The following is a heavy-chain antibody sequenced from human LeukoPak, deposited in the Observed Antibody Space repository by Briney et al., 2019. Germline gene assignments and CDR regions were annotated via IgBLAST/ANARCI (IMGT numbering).Heavy chain of an antibody. Sequence: GGSLRLSCAASGFTVSSNYMSGVRQAPGKGLEWVSVIYSGGNTYHADSVMGRFTISRDNSKNTVYLEMHSLRAEDTAVYYCARLGIAVTGTSDYWGQGTLVTVSS. J-gene: IGHJ4*02. CDR2: IYSGGNT. D-gene: IGHD6-19*01. CDR3: ARLGIAVTGTSDY. V-gene: IGHV3-66*04. CDR1: GFTVSSNY.